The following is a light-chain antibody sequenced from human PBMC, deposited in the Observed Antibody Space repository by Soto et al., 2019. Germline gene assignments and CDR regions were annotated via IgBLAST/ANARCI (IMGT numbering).Light chain of an antibody. CDR1: QSVSSSY. Sequence: IVVKKSPGSLSLKKGERATLSCRASQSVSSSYLAWYQQKPAQAPRLLIYAASRRAPGIPERFSGSGSGTDFTLTISRLEPEDFAVYYCPHDLTPPKRFAQGTKVDIK. V-gene: IGKV3-20*01. J-gene: IGKJ1*01. CDR2: AAS. CDR3: PHDLTPPKR.